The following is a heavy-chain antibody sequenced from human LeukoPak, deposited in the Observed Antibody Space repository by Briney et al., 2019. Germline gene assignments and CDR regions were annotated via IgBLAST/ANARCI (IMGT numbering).Heavy chain of an antibody. CDR3: ARDRRGYCSSTSCPDGMDV. D-gene: IGHD2-2*03. CDR2: INSNGNSK. V-gene: IGHV3-21*01. J-gene: IGHJ6*02. Sequence: GGSLRLSCAASGFTFTNYNMNWVRQAPGKGLEWVSSINSNGNSKYYADSVKGRFTISRDNAKNSLYLQMNSLRAEDTAVYYCARDRRGYCSSTSCPDGMDVWGQGTTVTVSS. CDR1: GFTFTNYN.